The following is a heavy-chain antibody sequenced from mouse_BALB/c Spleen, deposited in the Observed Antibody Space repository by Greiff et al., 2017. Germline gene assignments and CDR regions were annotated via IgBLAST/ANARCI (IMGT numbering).Heavy chain of an antibody. D-gene: IGHD1-1*01. CDR3: ARGLVLRSYYAMDY. CDR1: AFTFSSYA. Sequence: EVQRVESGGGLVKPGGSLKLSCAASAFTFSSYAMSWVRQTPEKRLEWVASISSGGSTYYPDSVKGRFTISRDNARNILYLQMSSLRSEDTAMYYCARGLVLRSYYAMDYWGQGTSVTVSS. V-gene: IGHV5-6-5*01. J-gene: IGHJ4*01. CDR2: ISSGGST.